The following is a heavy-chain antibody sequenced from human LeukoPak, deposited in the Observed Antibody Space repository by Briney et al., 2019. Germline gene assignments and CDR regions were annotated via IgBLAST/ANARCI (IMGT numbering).Heavy chain of an antibody. CDR1: GFTFSSYG. CDR3: AKVDSSCNYFDY. Sequence: PGGSLRLSCAASGFTFSSYGMHWVRQAPGKGLEWVSAISGSGGSTYYADSVKGRFTISRDNSKNTLYLQMNSLRAEDTAVYYCAKVDSSCNYFDYWGQGTLVTVSS. D-gene: IGHD6-19*01. CDR2: ISGSGGST. V-gene: IGHV3-23*01. J-gene: IGHJ4*02.